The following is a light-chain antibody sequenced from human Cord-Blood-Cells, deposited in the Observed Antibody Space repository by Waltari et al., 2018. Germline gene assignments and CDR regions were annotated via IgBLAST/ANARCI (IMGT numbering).Light chain of an antibody. Sequence: QSALTQPASVSGSPGQSITIACTGTSSDDGGCNYASWYQQHPGKAPKPMIYDVSNRPSGVSNRFSGSKSGNTASLTISGLQAEDEADYYCSSYTSSSTLVFGGGTKLTVL. CDR1: SSDDGGCNY. V-gene: IGLV2-14*01. CDR3: SSYTSSSTLV. J-gene: IGLJ3*02. CDR2: DVS.